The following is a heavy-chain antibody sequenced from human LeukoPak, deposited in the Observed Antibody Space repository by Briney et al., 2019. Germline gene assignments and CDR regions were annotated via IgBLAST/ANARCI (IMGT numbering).Heavy chain of an antibody. CDR2: IYYSGST. V-gene: IGHV4-59*12. J-gene: IGHJ3*02. CDR1: GGSISSYY. Sequence: PSETLSLTCTVSGGSISSYYWSWIRQPPGKGLEWIGYIYYSGSTNYNPSLKSRVTISVDRSRNQFSLKLNSVTAADTAVYYCARDDPVDAFDIWGQGTMVTVSS. CDR3: ARDDPVDAFDI.